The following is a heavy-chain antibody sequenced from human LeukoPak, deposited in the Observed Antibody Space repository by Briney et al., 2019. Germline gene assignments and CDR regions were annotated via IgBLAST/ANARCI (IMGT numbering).Heavy chain of an antibody. D-gene: IGHD2-21*02. CDR1: GASVSSPSYY. CDR3: ARDWGPSYCGGDCYLFDY. CDR2: IYHSGDT. J-gene: IGHJ4*02. V-gene: IGHV4-61*03. Sequence: SETLSLTCTVSGASVSSPSYYWSWIRQSPGKELEWIGYIYHSGDTNYNPTLKSRVTISADMSENHFSLRLSSATAADTAIYYCARDWGPSYCGGDCYLFDYWGPGTLVTVSS.